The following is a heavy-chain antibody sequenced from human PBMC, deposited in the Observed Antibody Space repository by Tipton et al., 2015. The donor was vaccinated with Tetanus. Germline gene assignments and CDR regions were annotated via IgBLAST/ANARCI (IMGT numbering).Heavy chain of an antibody. V-gene: IGHV4-39*01. CDR3: ARHQSGYFTPFDY. CDR2: IYVSGDT. Sequence: GLVKPSETLSLTCTVSGASIRGGTFYWGWIRQPPGKGLEWIGSIYVSGDTYYIPSLKSRVTISVDTSTNQFSLTLNSMVAADTGVYYCARHQSGYFTPFDYWGQGKLVTVSS. D-gene: IGHD3-3*01. CDR1: GASIRGGTFY. J-gene: IGHJ4*02.